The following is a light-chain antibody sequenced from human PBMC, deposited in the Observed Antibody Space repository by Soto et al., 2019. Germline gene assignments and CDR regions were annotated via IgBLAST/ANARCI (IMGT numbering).Light chain of an antibody. J-gene: IGKJ1*01. Sequence: DIVMTQSPDSLAVSLGERATFNCKSSQSILDRSKNKYYLAWYQQKSGQPPKLLIYWASLREPGVPDRFTGSGYGTDFTLTISSLQAEDVAVYYFQQYFTSPWTFGQGTKVEI. CDR3: QQYFTSPWT. V-gene: IGKV4-1*01. CDR2: WAS. CDR1: QSILDRSKNKYY.